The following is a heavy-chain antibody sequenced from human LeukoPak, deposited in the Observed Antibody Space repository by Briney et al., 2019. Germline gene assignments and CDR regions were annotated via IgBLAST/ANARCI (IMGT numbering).Heavy chain of an antibody. CDR2: IYASGSP. CDR1: GASIRSYY. Sequence: SGTLSLTCTVSGASIRSYYRSWIRQPAGKGLEWIGRIYASGSPNYNPSLKSRVTMSVDTSKNQFSLKLSSVTAADTAVYYCARSPNWNPHWDYWGQGTLVTASS. D-gene: IGHD1-1*01. V-gene: IGHV4-4*07. J-gene: IGHJ4*02. CDR3: ARSPNWNPHWDY.